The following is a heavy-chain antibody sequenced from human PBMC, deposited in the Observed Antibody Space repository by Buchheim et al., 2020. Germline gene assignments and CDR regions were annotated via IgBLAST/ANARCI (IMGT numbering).Heavy chain of an antibody. J-gene: IGHJ4*02. Sequence: QVQLQESGPGLVKPSQTLSLTCTVYGGSISSGDYYWSWIRPPPGKGLEWIGYIYYSGSTYHNPTLQSRVTISVDTSKNQFTLKLSSVTAADTAVYYCARDLRDYGGNSGRFDYWGQGTL. CDR3: ARDLRDYGGNSGRFDY. CDR2: IYYSGST. D-gene: IGHD4-23*01. V-gene: IGHV4-30-4*01. CDR1: GGSISSGDYY.